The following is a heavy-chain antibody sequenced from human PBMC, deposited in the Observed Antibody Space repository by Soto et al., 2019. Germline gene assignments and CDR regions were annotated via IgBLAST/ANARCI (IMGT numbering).Heavy chain of an antibody. V-gene: IGHV1-18*01. CDR2: ISAYNGNT. Sequence: QVQLVQSGAEVKKPGASVKVSCKASGYTFTSYGISWVRQAPGQGLEWMGWISAYNGNTNYAQKLQGRVTMTTDTSTSTADMELRSLRSDDTAVYYCASSHDLWSGYYDEGYYYGMDVWVQGTTVTVSS. CDR1: GYTFTSYG. D-gene: IGHD3-3*01. CDR3: ASSHDLWSGYYDEGYYYGMDV. J-gene: IGHJ6*02.